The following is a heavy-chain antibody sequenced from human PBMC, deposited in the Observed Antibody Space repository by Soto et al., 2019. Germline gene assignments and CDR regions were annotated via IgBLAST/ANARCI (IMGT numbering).Heavy chain of an antibody. CDR3: AKRTSGWYFDY. V-gene: IGHV3-23*01. CDR2: ISGSGDST. J-gene: IGHJ4*02. CDR1: GFTFSNYA. D-gene: IGHD6-19*01. Sequence: EVQLLESGGNLVQPGGSLRLSCAASGFTFSNYAMSWVRQAPGKGLEWVSVISGSGDSTYYADSVKGRFTISRDNSKNTLYLQMNSLRAEDTAVYYCAKRTSGWYFDYWGQGTLGTVSS.